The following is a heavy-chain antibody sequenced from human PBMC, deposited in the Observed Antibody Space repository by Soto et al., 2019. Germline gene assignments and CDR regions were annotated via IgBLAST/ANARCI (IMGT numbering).Heavy chain of an antibody. Sequence: QVQLVESGGGVVQPGRSLRLSCAASGFTFSNYGIHWVRQAPGKGLECVAVISYDGSNKYYADSVKGRFTISRDNSKNTLYLQMNSLRAEDTAVYYCAKGDWFDPWGQGTLVTVSS. V-gene: IGHV3-30*18. CDR2: ISYDGSNK. CDR3: AKGDWFDP. CDR1: GFTFSNYG. J-gene: IGHJ5*02.